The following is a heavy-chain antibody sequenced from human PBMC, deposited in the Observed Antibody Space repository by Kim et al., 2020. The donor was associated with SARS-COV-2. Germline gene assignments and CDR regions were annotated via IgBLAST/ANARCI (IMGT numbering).Heavy chain of an antibody. D-gene: IGHD3-10*01. Sequence: GGSLRLSCAASGFTFINAWMTWVRQAPGKGLQWVGQIKSKSDGGTSDYAAAVKDRFTISRDDSKNMLYLQMNSLKMEDTAVYYCSASQAEYGYWGQGTLVTVSS. J-gene: IGHJ4*02. V-gene: IGHV3-15*01. CDR1: GFTFINAW. CDR3: SASQAEYGY. CDR2: IKSKSDGGTS.